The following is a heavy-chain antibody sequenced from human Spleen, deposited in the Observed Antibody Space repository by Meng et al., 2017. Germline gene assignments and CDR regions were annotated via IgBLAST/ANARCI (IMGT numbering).Heavy chain of an antibody. CDR3: ARGPTTMAHDFDY. D-gene: IGHD4-11*01. CDR1: GGPFSDYY. J-gene: IGHJ4*02. CDR2: INHSGST. Sequence: QWQLQQGGEGLLEPSETLSLTCVVSGGPFSDYYWSWIRQPPGKGLEWIGEINHSGSTNYNPSLESRATISVDTSQNNLSLKLSSVTAADSAVYYCARGPTTMAHDFDYWGQGTLVTVSS. V-gene: IGHV4-34*01.